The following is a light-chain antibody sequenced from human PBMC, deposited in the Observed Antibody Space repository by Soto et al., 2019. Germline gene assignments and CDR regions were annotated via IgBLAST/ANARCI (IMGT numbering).Light chain of an antibody. J-gene: IGLJ1*01. CDR1: SSNIGGNS. V-gene: IGLV1-51*01. CDR3: GSWDSSLSAYV. Sequence: QSVMTQPPSVSAAPGQRVTISCSGSSSNIGGNSVSWYQQLPGTAPKLLIYDDDKRPSGIPDRFFGSKSGTSATLGITGFQTGDEADHYCGSWDSSLSAYVFGTGTKLTVL. CDR2: DDD.